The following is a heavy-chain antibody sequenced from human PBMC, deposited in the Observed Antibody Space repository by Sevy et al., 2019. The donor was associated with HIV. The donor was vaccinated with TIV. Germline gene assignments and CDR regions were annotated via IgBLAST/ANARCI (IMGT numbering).Heavy chain of an antibody. CDR3: ARTLGFYDSSGHEGYYFDY. CDR1: GFSFRSYN. CDR2: ITTSSSTI. Sequence: GGSLRLSCAASGFSFRSYNMNWVRQAPGKGLEWISYITTSSSTIYYADSVKGLFTISRDNAKNSLYLQMNSLRDEDTAVYYCARTLGFYDSSGHEGYYFDYWGQGTLVTVSS. V-gene: IGHV3-48*02. J-gene: IGHJ4*02. D-gene: IGHD3-22*01.